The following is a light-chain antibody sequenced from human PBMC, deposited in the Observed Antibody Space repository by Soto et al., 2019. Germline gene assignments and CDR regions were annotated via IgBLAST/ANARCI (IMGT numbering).Light chain of an antibody. CDR3: QQLNCYPLT. J-gene: IGKJ4*01. V-gene: IGKV1-9*01. CDR1: QGISSY. CDR2: AAS. Sequence: DIQLTQSPSFLSASVGDRVTITCRASQGISSYLAWYQQEPGKAPKLLIYAASTLQSGVPSRFSGGGSGTEFTLTISSLQPEDFATYYGQQLNCYPLTFGGGTKVEIK.